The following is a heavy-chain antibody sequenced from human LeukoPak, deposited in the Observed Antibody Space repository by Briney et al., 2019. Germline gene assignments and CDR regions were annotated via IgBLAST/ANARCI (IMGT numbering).Heavy chain of an antibody. V-gene: IGHV3-23*01. CDR2: ISGSGGST. Sequence: GGSLRLSCAASGFTFSSYAMSWVRQAPGKGLERVSAISGSGGSTYYADSVKGRFTISRDNSKNTLYLQMNSLRAEDTAVYYCAKDYYYDSSGYWWGRLFDYWGQGTLVTVSS. CDR3: AKDYYYDSSGYWWGRLFDY. J-gene: IGHJ4*02. CDR1: GFTFSSYA. D-gene: IGHD3-22*01.